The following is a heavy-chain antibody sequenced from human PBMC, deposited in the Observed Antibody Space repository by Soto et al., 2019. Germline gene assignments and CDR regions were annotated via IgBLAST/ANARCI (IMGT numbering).Heavy chain of an antibody. J-gene: IGHJ3*02. D-gene: IGHD6-19*01. Sequence: GASVKVSCKASGYTFTSYAMHWVRQAPGQRLEWMGWINAGNGNTKYSQKFQGRVTIARDTSASTAYMELSSLRSEDTAVYYCARARRSGWPRTDAFDIWGQGTMVTVSS. CDR3: ARARRSGWPRTDAFDI. V-gene: IGHV1-3*01. CDR1: GYTFTSYA. CDR2: INAGNGNT.